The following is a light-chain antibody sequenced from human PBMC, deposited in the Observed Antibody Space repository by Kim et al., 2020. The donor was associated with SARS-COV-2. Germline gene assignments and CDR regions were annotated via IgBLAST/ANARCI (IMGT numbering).Light chain of an antibody. V-gene: IGLV2-23*02. CDR2: EVT. CDR3: FSYAGSSTSV. CDR1: SNDVGNYNL. Sequence: QSALTQPASVSGSPGQSITISCTGTSNDVGNYNLVSWYQQHPGKAPKLKIYEVTKRPSGVSNRFSGSKSGNTASLTISGLQAEDEADYYCFSYAGSSTSVFGTGTKVTVL. J-gene: IGLJ1*01.